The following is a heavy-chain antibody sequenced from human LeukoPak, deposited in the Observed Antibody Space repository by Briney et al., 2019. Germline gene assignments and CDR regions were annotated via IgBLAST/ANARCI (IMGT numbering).Heavy chain of an antibody. CDR2: ISGSGGST. Sequence: PGGSLRLSCAASGFTVSNNYMSWVRQAPGKGLEWVSAISGSGGSTYYADSVKGRFTISRDNSKNTLYLQMNSLRAEDTAVYYCAKDRTTYSSGWYSGEIFDYWGQGTLVTVSS. J-gene: IGHJ4*02. CDR1: GFTVSNNY. D-gene: IGHD6-19*01. V-gene: IGHV3-23*01. CDR3: AKDRTTYSSGWYSGEIFDY.